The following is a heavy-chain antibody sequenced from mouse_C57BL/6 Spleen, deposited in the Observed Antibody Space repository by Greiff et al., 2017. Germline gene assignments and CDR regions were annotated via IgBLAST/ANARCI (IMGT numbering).Heavy chain of an antibody. CDR3: ARGDTTVVATPFAY. CDR2: IDPSDSYT. V-gene: IGHV1-50*01. D-gene: IGHD1-1*01. J-gene: IGHJ3*01. Sequence: QVQLQQPGAELVKPGASVKLSCKASGYTFTSYWMQWVKQRPGQGLEWIGEIDPSDSYTNYNQKFKGKATLTVDTSSSTAYMQLSSLTSEDSAVYYCARGDTTVVATPFAYWSQGTLVTVSA. CDR1: GYTFTSYW.